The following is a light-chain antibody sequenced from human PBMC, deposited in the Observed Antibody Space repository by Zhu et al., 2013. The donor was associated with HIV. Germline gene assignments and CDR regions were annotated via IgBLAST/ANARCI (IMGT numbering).Light chain of an antibody. CDR3: QQYNYWWT. V-gene: IGKV1-5*03. CDR1: QSISGW. J-gene: IGKJ1*01. Sequence: TQMTQSPSTLSASVGDRVTITCRASQSISGWLAWYQQKPGKAPKLLIYEASTLEDGVPSRFSGSGFGTEFTLTITSLQPDDSATYYCQQYNYWWTFGQGTKVEIK. CDR2: EAS.